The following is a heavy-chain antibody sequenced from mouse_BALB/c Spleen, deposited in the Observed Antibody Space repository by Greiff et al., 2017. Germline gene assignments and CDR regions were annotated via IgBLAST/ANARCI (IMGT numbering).Heavy chain of an antibody. V-gene: IGHV1-15*01. Sequence: VQLQQSGAELVRPGASVTLSCKASGYTFTDYEMHWVKQTPVHGLEWIGAIDPETGGTAYNQKFKGKATLTADKSSSTAYMELRSLTSEDSAVYYCTRGDYYGSDAMDYWGQGTSVTVSS. CDR2: IDPETGGT. CDR3: TRGDYYGSDAMDY. D-gene: IGHD1-1*01. CDR1: GYTFTDYE. J-gene: IGHJ4*01.